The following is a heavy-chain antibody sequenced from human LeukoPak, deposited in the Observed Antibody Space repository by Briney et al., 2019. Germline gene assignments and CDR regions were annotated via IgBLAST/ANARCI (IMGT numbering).Heavy chain of an antibody. J-gene: IGHJ4*02. CDR1: GYMFTSYD. CDR3: ARVFCSGGDCYRYFVY. V-gene: IGHV1-8*01. CDR2: MNPNSGNT. D-gene: IGHD2-21*02. Sequence: ASVKVSCKASGYMFTSYDINWVRQATGQGLEWMGWMNPNSGNTGFGQKFQGRVTMTRDTSISTAYMELSSLRSEDTAVYYCARVFCSGGDCYRYFVYWGQGTLVTVSS.